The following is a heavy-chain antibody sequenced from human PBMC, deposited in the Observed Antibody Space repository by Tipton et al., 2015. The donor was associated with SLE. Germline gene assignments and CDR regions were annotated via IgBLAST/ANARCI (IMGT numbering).Heavy chain of an antibody. Sequence: TLSLTCTISGGSISSSSYYWSWIRQPPGKGLEWIGHIYYSGSTYYSPSLQSRVSISIDTSTNQFSLNLNSVTAADTAVYYCARDRDCSSLSCFLDAFDMWGQGTMVTVS. J-gene: IGHJ3*02. CDR1: GGSISSSSYY. D-gene: IGHD2-2*01. CDR2: IYYSGST. CDR3: ARDRDCSSLSCFLDAFDM. V-gene: IGHV4-30-4*01.